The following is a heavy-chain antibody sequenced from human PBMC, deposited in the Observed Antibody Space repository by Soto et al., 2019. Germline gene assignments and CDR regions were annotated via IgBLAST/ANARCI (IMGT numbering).Heavy chain of an antibody. CDR2: ISYDGSNK. Sequence: QVQLVESGGGVVQPGRSLRLSCAASGFTFSSYGMHWVRQAPGKGLEWVAVISYDGSNKYYADSVKGRFTISRDNSKNTLYLQMNSLRAEDTAVYYCAEEGYGDYGWNYGMDVWGQGTTVTVSS. V-gene: IGHV3-30*18. CDR3: AEEGYGDYGWNYGMDV. CDR1: GFTFSSYG. D-gene: IGHD4-17*01. J-gene: IGHJ6*02.